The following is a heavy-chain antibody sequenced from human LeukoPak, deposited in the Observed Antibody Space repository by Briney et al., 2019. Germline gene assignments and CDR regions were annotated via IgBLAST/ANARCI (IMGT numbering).Heavy chain of an antibody. J-gene: IGHJ6*03. CDR2: INPNSGGT. CDR3: ARGHYYYYYMDV. CDR1: RYTFTGYY. Sequence: ASVKVSCKASRYTFTGYYMHWVRQAPGQGLEWMGRINPNSGGTNYAQKFQGRVTMTRDTSISTAYMELSRLRSDDTAVYYCARGHYYYYYMDVWGKGTTVTVSS. V-gene: IGHV1-2*06.